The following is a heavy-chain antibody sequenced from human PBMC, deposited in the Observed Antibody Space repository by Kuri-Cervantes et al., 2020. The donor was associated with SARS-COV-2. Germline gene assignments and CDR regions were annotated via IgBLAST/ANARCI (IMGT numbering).Heavy chain of an antibody. CDR1: GGSFSGYY. V-gene: IGHV4-34*01. D-gene: IGHD2-2*02. J-gene: IGHJ4*02. CDR2: INHSGST. CDR3: ARGDCSSTSCYTWGAENY. Sequence: GSLRLSCAVYGGSFSGYYWSWIRQPPGKGLEWIGEINHSGSTNYNPPLKSRVTISVDTSKNQFSLKLNSVTAADTAVYYCARGDCSSTSCYTWGAENYWGQGTLVTFSS.